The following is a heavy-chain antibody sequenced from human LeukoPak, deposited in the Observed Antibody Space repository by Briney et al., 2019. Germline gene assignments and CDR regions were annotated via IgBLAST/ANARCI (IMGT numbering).Heavy chain of an antibody. CDR1: GGSISSYF. Sequence: SETLSLTCTVSGGSISSYFWSWIRQPPGKGLEWIGYIYYSGSTNSNPSLKSRVAILVDTSKNQFSLKLNSLTAADTAVYYCARDLFAYMDVWGKGTTVTISS. J-gene: IGHJ6*03. D-gene: IGHD3-10*02. CDR3: ARDLFAYMDV. V-gene: IGHV4-59*01. CDR2: IYYSGST.